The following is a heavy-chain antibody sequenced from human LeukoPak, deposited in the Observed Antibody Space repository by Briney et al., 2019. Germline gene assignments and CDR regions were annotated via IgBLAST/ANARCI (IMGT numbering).Heavy chain of an antibody. CDR3: ARQNPYTTSSFFYYMDV. CDR1: GVSSSSSSYY. D-gene: IGHD2-2*02. J-gene: IGHJ6*03. Sequence: SETLSLTCTVSGVSSSSSSYYWGWIRQPPGKRLEWIGSIYYTGSIYYNPSLKSRITMSEDKSKNQFSLKLSSVTAADTAVYYCARQNPYTTSSFFYYMDVWGKGTTVTVSS. V-gene: IGHV4-39*01. CDR2: IYYTGSI.